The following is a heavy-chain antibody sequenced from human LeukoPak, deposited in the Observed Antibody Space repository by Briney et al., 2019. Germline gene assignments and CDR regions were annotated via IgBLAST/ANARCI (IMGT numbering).Heavy chain of an antibody. CDR2: INSDGGST. D-gene: IGHD6-19*01. J-gene: IGHJ4*02. Sequence: PGGSLRLSCAASGFTFSSYWMHWVRQAPGKGLVWVSRINSDGGSTSYADSVKGRFTISRDNPKNTLYLQMNSLRPEDTAVYYCTRVRISGWSYFDYWGQGTLVSVSS. CDR1: GFTFSSYW. CDR3: TRVRISGWSYFDY. V-gene: IGHV3-74*01.